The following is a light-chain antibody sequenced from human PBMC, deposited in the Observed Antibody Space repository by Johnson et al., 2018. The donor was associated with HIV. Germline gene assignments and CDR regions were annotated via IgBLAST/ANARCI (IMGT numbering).Light chain of an antibody. CDR1: NSNIGNNY. CDR2: ENN. CDR3: GTWNSSLSAHDYV. J-gene: IGLJ1*01. Sequence: QSVLTQPPSVSAAPGQKVTISCSGSNSNIGNNYISWYQHIPGTAPKLLIYENNKRPSGIPDRFSGSKSDTSATLGITGLQTGDEADYYCGTWNSSLSAHDYVFGTGTKVTVL. V-gene: IGLV1-51*02.